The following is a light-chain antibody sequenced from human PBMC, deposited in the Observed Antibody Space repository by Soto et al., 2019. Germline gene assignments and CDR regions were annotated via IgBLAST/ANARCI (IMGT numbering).Light chain of an antibody. J-gene: IGKJ2*01. CDR2: AAS. Sequence: DIQMTQSPSSLSASVGDRVTITCRASQSISSYLTWYQQKPGKAPKLLIYAASSLTSGLPSRFSGSGSGTYFPLTISSLQPEDFATYYCQQSYSTPYTFGRGTKLDIK. V-gene: IGKV1-39*01. CDR1: QSISSY. CDR3: QQSYSTPYT.